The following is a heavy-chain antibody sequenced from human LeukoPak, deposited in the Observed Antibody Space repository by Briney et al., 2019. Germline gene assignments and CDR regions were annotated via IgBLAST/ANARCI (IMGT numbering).Heavy chain of an antibody. CDR2: INPNDGDT. Sequence: ASVKVSCKAPGYTFTDYYMHWVRQAPGQGFEWMGWINPNDGDTNYAQKFQGRVTMTRDTSISTAHMEVSRLRSDDTAVYYCVRANFLYCSSSTCLFDYWGQGTLVTVSS. CDR3: VRANFLYCSSSTCLFDY. J-gene: IGHJ4*02. D-gene: IGHD2-2*01. V-gene: IGHV1-2*02. CDR1: GYTFTDYY.